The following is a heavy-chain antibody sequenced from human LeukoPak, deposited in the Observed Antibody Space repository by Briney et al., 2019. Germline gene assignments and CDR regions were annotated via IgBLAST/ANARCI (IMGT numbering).Heavy chain of an antibody. CDR2: ITGGSNYM. Sequence: PGGSLRLSCAASGLPFSSYTMNWVRQAPGRGLEWVSSITGGSNYMYYRDSVKGRFTISRDNARNSLYLQMNSLRAGDTAVYYCARDYAGAFDIWGQGTMVTVSS. CDR3: ARDYAGAFDI. J-gene: IGHJ3*02. V-gene: IGHV3-21*04. D-gene: IGHD3-16*01. CDR1: GLPFSSYT.